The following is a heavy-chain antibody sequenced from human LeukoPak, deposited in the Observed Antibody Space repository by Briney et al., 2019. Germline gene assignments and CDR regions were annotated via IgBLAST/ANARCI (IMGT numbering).Heavy chain of an antibody. V-gene: IGHV1-18*01. Sequence: ASVKVSCKATSRISWVRQAPGQGLEWMGWIGTYGGDTYYAQKFQGRITVTTDTSTSTVYMELRNLRSDDTAVYYCARDLWNFYDDSGYNRDFDSWGQGSLVTVSS. CDR1: TSR. CDR3: ARDLWNFYDDSGYNRDFDS. J-gene: IGHJ5*01. D-gene: IGHD3-22*01. CDR2: IGTYGGDT.